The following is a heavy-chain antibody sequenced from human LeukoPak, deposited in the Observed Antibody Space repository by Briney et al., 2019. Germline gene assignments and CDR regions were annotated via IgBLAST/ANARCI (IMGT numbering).Heavy chain of an antibody. CDR1: GFTFSSYG. V-gene: IGHV3-30*03. CDR3: ARWGGGVAPAGY. J-gene: IGHJ4*02. D-gene: IGHD3-16*01. CDR2: ISYDGSNK. Sequence: GGSLRLSCAASGFTFSSYGMHWVRQAPGKGLEWVAVISYDGSNKYYADSVKGRFTISRDNAKNSLYLQMNSLRAEDTAVYYCARWGGGVAPAGYWGQGTLVTVSS.